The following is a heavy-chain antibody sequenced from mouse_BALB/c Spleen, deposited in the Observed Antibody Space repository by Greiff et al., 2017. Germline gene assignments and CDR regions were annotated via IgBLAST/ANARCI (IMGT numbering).Heavy chain of an antibody. CDR1: GYTFTSYT. D-gene: IGHD2-1*01. Sequence: VQLQQSGAELARPGASVKMSCKASGYTFTSYTMHWVKQRPGQGLEWIGYINPSSGYTNYNQKFKDKATLTADKSSSTAYMQLSSLTSEDSAVYYCARGVGNYVDYAMDYWGQGTSVTVSS. V-gene: IGHV1-4*01. J-gene: IGHJ4*01. CDR3: ARGVGNYVDYAMDY. CDR2: INPSSGYT.